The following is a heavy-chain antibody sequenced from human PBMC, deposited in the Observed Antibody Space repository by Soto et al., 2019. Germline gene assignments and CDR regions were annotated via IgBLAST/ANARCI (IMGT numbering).Heavy chain of an antibody. D-gene: IGHD6-6*01. CDR1: GFTFSSYG. J-gene: IGHJ6*02. CDR2: ISYDGSNK. V-gene: IGHV3-30*18. Sequence: GGSLRLSCAASGFTFSSYGMHWVRQAPGKGLEWVAVISYDGSNKYYADSVKGRFTISRDNSKNTPYLQMNSLRAEDTAVYYCAKGHSSSPYYYGMDVWGQGTTVTVSS. CDR3: AKGHSSSPYYYGMDV.